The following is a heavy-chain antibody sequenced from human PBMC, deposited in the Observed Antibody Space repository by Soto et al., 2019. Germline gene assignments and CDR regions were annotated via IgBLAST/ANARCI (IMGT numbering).Heavy chain of an antibody. CDR2: IWFDGSIQ. J-gene: IGHJ4*02. Sequence: GWSLRLSCASSVFSFITYGMHWVRQAPGKGLEWVAVIWFDGSIQYYADSVKGRFTISRDNSKNTLSLQMNDLRAEDTAVYYCTKPRIQLWTFDSWGQGTPVTVSS. CDR1: VFSFITYG. V-gene: IGHV3-33*06. CDR3: TKPRIQLWTFDS. D-gene: IGHD5-18*01.